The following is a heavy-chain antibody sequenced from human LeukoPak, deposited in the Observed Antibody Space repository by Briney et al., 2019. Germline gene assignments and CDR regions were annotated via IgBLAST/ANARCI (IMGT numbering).Heavy chain of an antibody. Sequence: PGRSLRLSCAASGFTFSSYAMHWVRQAPGKGLEWVAVISYDGSNKYYADSVKGRLTISRDNSKNTLYLQMNSLRAEDTAVYYCARDQRTYYYDSSGFPFNYWGQGTLVTVSS. CDR3: ARDQRTYYYDSSGFPFNY. J-gene: IGHJ4*02. CDR2: ISYDGSNK. CDR1: GFTFSSYA. D-gene: IGHD3-22*01. V-gene: IGHV3-30-3*01.